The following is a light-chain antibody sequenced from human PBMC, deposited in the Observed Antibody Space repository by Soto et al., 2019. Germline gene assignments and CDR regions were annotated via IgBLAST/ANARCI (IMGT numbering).Light chain of an antibody. J-gene: IGLJ2*01. CDR3: CSYAGSSTDVV. V-gene: IGLV2-23*01. Sequence: QPASVSGSPGQSITISCTGTSSDVGSYNLVSWYQQHPGKAPKLMIYEGSKRPSGVSNRFSGSKSGNTASLTISGLQAEDEADYYCCSYAGSSTDVVFGGGTKLTVL. CDR1: SSDVGSYNL. CDR2: EGS.